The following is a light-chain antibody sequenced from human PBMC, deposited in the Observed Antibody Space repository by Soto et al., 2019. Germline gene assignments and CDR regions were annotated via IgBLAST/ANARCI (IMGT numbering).Light chain of an antibody. CDR1: SSDVGNYDY. Sequence: QSALTQPASVSGSPGQSITISCTGTSSDVGNYDYVSWYQQYPGKAPRLMIYAVSRRPSGISDRFSGSKSGNTASLTISGLQAEDEADYYCTSYTPSSTYVFGTGTSSPS. V-gene: IGLV2-14*01. J-gene: IGLJ1*01. CDR3: TSYTPSSTYV. CDR2: AVS.